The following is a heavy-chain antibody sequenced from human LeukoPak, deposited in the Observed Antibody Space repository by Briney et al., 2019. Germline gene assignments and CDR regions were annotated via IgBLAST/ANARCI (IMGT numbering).Heavy chain of an antibody. Sequence: SETLSLTCTVSGGSIGTYYWSWIRQPPGKGLEWIGYVYYSGTTTYNPSLKSRVTISVDTSKNRFSLKLSSVTAADTAVYYCARKGEHYYDSGKLWPAWFDSWGQGILVTVSS. CDR1: GGSIGTYY. CDR3: ARKGEHYYDSGKLWPAWFDS. D-gene: IGHD3-10*01. V-gene: IGHV4-59*08. J-gene: IGHJ5*01. CDR2: VYYSGTT.